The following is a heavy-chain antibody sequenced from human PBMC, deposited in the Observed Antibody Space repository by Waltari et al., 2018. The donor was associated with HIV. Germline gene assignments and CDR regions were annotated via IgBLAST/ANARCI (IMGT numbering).Heavy chain of an antibody. V-gene: IGHV3-21*01. D-gene: IGHD6-19*01. CDR3: ASRSSGRVAYGLDV. J-gene: IGHJ6*02. CDR1: GFPCSSYG. Sequence: EVQLVESGGGLVKPGGSLGLSCAGPGFPCSSYGRNWVRQAPGKGLEWVAYISSSSGHMKYADSVKGRFTISRDNAKNSLYLQINSLRAEDTAVYYCASRSSGRVAYGLDVWGQGTTVIVSS. CDR2: ISSSSGHM.